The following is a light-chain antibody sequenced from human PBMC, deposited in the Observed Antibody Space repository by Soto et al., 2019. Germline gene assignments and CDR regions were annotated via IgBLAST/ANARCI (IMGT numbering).Light chain of an antibody. V-gene: IGKV3-15*01. J-gene: IGKJ1*01. CDR3: QQYNNWPRT. Sequence: EIVMTQSPATLSVSPGERATLSCRASQSVSNKLTWYQQKPGQAPRLLIYGASTRATGIPARFSGSGSGTEFTLTISSLQAEDFAVYYCQQYNNWPRTFGQGTKV. CDR1: QSVSNK. CDR2: GAS.